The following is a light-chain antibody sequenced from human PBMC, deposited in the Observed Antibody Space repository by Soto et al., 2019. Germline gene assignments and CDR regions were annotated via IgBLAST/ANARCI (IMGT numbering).Light chain of an antibody. V-gene: IGKV1-13*02. CDR1: QGISSA. Sequence: AIQLTQSPSSLSASVGDRVTITCRASQGISSALAWYQQKPGKAPKLLIYDASSLESGVPSRFSGSGSGTDFTLTISSLEPEDFATYFCQQFNSYPRTFGQGTKVEIK. CDR2: DAS. J-gene: IGKJ1*01. CDR3: QQFNSYPRT.